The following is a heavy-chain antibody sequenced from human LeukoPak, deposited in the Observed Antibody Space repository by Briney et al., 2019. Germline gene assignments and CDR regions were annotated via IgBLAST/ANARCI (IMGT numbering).Heavy chain of an antibody. J-gene: IGHJ6*03. V-gene: IGHV3-64*01. CDR2: ISSNGGST. D-gene: IGHD2-21*02. Sequence: GGSLRLSCAASGFTFSSHAMSWVRQAPGKGLEYISGISSNGGSTYYANSVKGRFTISRDNSKNTLFLQMGSLRAEDMAVYYCARGPGVTSYYYYYMDVWGKGTTVTISS. CDR3: ARGPGVTSYYYYYMDV. CDR1: GFTFSSHA.